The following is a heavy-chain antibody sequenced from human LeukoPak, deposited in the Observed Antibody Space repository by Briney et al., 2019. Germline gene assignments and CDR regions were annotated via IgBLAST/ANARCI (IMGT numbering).Heavy chain of an antibody. CDR3: ARARTSIATNDY. V-gene: IGHV1-69*13. CDR1: GGTFSSYA. Sequence: SVKVSCKASGGTFSSYAISWVRQAPGQGLEWMGGIIPIFGTANYAQKFQGRVTITADESTSTAYMELSSLRSEDAAVYFCARARTSIATNDYWGQGTLVTVSS. D-gene: IGHD6-13*01. CDR2: IIPIFGTA. J-gene: IGHJ4*02.